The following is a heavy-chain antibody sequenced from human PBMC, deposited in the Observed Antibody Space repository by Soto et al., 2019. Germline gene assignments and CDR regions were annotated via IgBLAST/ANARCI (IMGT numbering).Heavy chain of an antibody. CDR2: INPSGSTT. D-gene: IGHD5-12*01. Sequence: QVQLVQSEAEVKKPGASVKVSCQASGYTFTRYYVHWMRQAPGQGLEWMGMINPSGSTTTYAQRFQGRVTMTRDTSTSTVYMNLSSLRSEDTAVYYCARGLYSGYVNDAFDIWGQGTVITVS. J-gene: IGHJ3*02. V-gene: IGHV1-46*01. CDR3: ARGLYSGYVNDAFDI. CDR1: GYTFTRYY.